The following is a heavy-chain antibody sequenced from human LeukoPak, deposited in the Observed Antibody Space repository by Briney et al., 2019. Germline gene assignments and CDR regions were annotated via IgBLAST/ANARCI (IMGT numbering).Heavy chain of an antibody. CDR1: GGSITDYY. V-gene: IGHV4-59*03. CDR3: AMGYYYYYMDV. CDR2: IYYNGAT. Sequence: SETLSLTCTVSGGSITDYYWIWIRQPPGKGLEYIGYIYYNGATNYNPSLKSRVTISVDTSKNQFSLNLRSVTAADTAVYYCAMGYYYYYMDVWGKGTTVTVSS. J-gene: IGHJ6*03.